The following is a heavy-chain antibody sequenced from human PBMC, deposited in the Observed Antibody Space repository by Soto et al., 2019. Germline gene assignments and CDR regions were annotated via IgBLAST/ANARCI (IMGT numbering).Heavy chain of an antibody. CDR3: ARRLARGVIGWFDP. J-gene: IGHJ5*02. CDR2: IYYGGYT. V-gene: IGHV4-59*08. Sequence: PSETLSLTCTVSGGSISLYSWNWIRQPPGKGLECLGHIYYGGYTNYNPALKSRVTISVDTSKNHFSLNLTSVTAADTAVYYCARRLARGVIGWFDPWGQGTLVTVS. D-gene: IGHD3-10*01. CDR1: GGSISLYS.